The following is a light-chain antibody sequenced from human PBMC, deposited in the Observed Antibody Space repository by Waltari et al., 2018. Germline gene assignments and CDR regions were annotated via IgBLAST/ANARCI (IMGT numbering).Light chain of an antibody. V-gene: IGLV1-47*01. CDR3: AAWDDSLSGWV. Sequence: QPVLTQPPSASGTPAQRATLSCSAGTFTIHSHSLSGYRQFPGTAPKLLIYRDFQRPSGVPDRVSGSKSGTSASLAIGGLRSEDEADYYCAAWDDSLSGWVFGGGTKLTVL. CDR2: RDF. J-gene: IGLJ3*02. CDR1: TFTIHSHS.